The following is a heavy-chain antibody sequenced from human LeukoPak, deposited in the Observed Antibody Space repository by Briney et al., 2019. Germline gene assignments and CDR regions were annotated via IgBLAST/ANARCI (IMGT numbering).Heavy chain of an antibody. D-gene: IGHD3-22*01. Sequence: VASVKVSCKASGYTFTDYYMHWVRQAPGQGLEWMGIINPSGGSTSYAQKFQGRVTMTRDMSTSTVYMELSSLRSDDTAVYYCARGSPLFYYDSTGYFDYWGQGTLVTVSS. J-gene: IGHJ4*02. CDR1: GYTFTDYY. V-gene: IGHV1-46*01. CDR3: ARGSPLFYYDSTGYFDY. CDR2: INPSGGST.